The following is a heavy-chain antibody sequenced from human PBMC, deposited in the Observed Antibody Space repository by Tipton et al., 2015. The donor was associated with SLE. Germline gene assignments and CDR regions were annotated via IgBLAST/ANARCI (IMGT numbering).Heavy chain of an antibody. Sequence: TLSLTCTVSGGSISSGSYYWSWIRQPAGKGLEWIGRIYTSGSTNYNPSLKSRVTISVDTSKNQFSLKLSSVTAADTAVYYCARQGAVAGFDYWGQGTLVTVSS. V-gene: IGHV4-61*02. CDR3: ARQGAVAGFDY. J-gene: IGHJ4*02. CDR1: GGSISSGSYY. D-gene: IGHD6-19*01. CDR2: IYTSGST.